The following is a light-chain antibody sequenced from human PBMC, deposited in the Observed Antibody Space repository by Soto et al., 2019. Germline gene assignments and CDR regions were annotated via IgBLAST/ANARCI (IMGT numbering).Light chain of an antibody. CDR3: NSFTTTSAYV. Sequence: LTQPASVSGSPGQSITISCTGTSSDVGAYKYVSWYQQHPGKAPKLMIYDVTNRPSGVSNRFSGSKSGNTASLTISGLQAEDEADYYCNSFTTTSAYVFGSGTKVTVL. CDR1: SSDVGAYKY. J-gene: IGLJ1*01. V-gene: IGLV2-14*03. CDR2: DVT.